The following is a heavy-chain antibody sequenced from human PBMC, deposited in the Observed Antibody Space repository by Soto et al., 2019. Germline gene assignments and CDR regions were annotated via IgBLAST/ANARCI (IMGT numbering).Heavy chain of an antibody. Sequence: EVQLLASGGGLVQPGGSLRLSCAASGFTFSSYVMSWVRQAPGKGLEWVSAISGSGSGTYYADSVKGRFTISRDNSKNTLYVQMNSLRAEDTAVYYCVKGRSGYDFDYWGQGTLVTVSS. D-gene: IGHD5-12*01. CDR3: VKGRSGYDFDY. CDR2: ISGSGSGT. J-gene: IGHJ4*02. V-gene: IGHV3-23*01. CDR1: GFTFSSYV.